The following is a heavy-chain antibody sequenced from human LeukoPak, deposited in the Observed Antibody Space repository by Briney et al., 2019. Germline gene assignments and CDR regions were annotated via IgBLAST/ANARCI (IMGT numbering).Heavy chain of an antibody. J-gene: IGHJ4*02. CDR3: AKGSNGDYDN. Sequence: GGSLRLSCTPSRFSLGNFVMSWVRQAPGKGLEWVATIGKNQYYADSVKGRFTISKDNSKNMMYLQMDSLGVDDMAIYYCAKGSNGDYDNWGQGTLVTVSS. V-gene: IGHV3-23*01. CDR2: IGKNQ. CDR1: RFSLGNFV. D-gene: IGHD4-17*01.